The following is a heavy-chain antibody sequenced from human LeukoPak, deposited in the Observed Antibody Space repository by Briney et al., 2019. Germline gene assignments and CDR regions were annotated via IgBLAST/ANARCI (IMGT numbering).Heavy chain of an antibody. CDR1: GFTFTNYN. V-gene: IGHV3-74*01. D-gene: IGHD3-16*01. J-gene: IGHJ5*01. CDR3: VRDWDHYDFDS. Sequence: GGSLRLSCAASGFTFTNYNMNWVRQAPGKGLVWVSRVNGVGSEGIYADSVKGRFSIFRDNAKNTVYLQMNSLTAEDTAMYYCVRDWDHYDFDSWGQGTLVTVAS. CDR2: VNGVGSEG.